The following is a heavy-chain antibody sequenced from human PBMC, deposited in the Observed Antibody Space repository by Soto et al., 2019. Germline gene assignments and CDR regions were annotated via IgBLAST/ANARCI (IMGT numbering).Heavy chain of an antibody. CDR1: GFSLSTSGVG. CDR2: IYWDDDK. D-gene: IGHD2-15*01. CDR3: AHVLVVVANYGMDV. V-gene: IGHV2-5*02. Sequence: QITLKESGPTLVKPTQTLTLTCTFSGFSLSTSGVGVGWIRQPPGKALEWLALIYWDDDKRYSPSLTSRLTITKDTSKNQVVLTMTNMDPVHTATYYCAHVLVVVANYGMDVWGQGTTVTVSS. J-gene: IGHJ6*02.